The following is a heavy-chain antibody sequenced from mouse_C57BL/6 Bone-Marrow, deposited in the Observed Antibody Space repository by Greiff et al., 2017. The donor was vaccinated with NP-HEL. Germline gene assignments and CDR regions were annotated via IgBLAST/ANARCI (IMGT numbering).Heavy chain of an antibody. CDR1: GFSLTSYG. CDR3: ASLLWSARDYYFDY. D-gene: IGHD2-10*01. CDR2: IWSGGST. J-gene: IGHJ2*01. V-gene: IGHV2-2*01. Sequence: VQLQQSGPGLVQPSQSLSITCTVSGFSLTSYGVHWVRQSPGKGLEWLGVIWSGGSTDYNAAFISRLSISKDNSKSQVFFKINSLQADDTAIYYCASLLWSARDYYFDYWGQGTTLTVSS.